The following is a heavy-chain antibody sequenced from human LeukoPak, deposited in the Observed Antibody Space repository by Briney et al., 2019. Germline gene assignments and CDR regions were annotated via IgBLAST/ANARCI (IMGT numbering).Heavy chain of an antibody. V-gene: IGHV4-59*01. CDR2: IYYSGST. CDR3: AREGSSPVSFDI. Sequence: SETLSLTCTVSGGSISSYYWSWIRQPPGKGLEWIGYIYYSGSTNYNPSLKSRVTISVDTSKNQFSLKLSSVTAADTAVYYCAREGSSPVSFDIWGQGTMVTASS. D-gene: IGHD6-13*01. CDR1: GGSISSYY. J-gene: IGHJ3*02.